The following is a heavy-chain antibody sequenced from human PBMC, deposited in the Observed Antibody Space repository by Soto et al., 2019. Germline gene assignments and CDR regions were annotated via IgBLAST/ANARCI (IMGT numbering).Heavy chain of an antibody. CDR1: GGSMREYF. CDR2: VYYLGST. CDR3: ERDGYDGSGSPYPAY. J-gene: IGHJ4*02. V-gene: IGHV4-59*01. D-gene: IGHD3-10*01. Sequence: ESLSLACSVSGGSMREYFGSWIRQSPERGLEWIGYVYYLGSTDYNPSLKSRVTISVDTSKRQFSLRLSSVTAADAAIYYCERDGYDGSGSPYPAYWGPGTQVTVYS.